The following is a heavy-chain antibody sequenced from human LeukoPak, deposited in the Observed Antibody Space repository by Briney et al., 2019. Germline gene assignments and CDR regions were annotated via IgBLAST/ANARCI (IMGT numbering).Heavy chain of an antibody. CDR1: GYTFTSYG. D-gene: IGHD3-22*01. V-gene: IGHV1-18*01. Sequence: ASVKVSCKASGYTFTSYGISWVRQAPGQGLEWMGWISAYNGNTNYAQKLQGRVTMTTDTSTSTAYMELRSLRSDDTAVYYCARSAIYSISGYYPDYWGQGTLVTVSS. J-gene: IGHJ4*02. CDR2: ISAYNGNT. CDR3: ARSAIYSISGYYPDY.